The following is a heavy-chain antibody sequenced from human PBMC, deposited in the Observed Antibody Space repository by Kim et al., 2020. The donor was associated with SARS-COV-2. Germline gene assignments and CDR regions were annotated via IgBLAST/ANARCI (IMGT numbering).Heavy chain of an antibody. Sequence: SETLSLTCTVSGGSISSGGYYWSWIRQHPGKGLEWIGYIYYSGSTYYNSSLKSRVTISVDTSNNQFSLKLSSVTAADTAVYYCARGSGITIFGVVMIDVFDIWGQGTMVTVSS. CDR3: ARGSGITIFGVVMIDVFDI. J-gene: IGHJ3*02. D-gene: IGHD3-3*01. CDR2: IYYSGST. CDR1: GGSISSGGYY. V-gene: IGHV4-31*03.